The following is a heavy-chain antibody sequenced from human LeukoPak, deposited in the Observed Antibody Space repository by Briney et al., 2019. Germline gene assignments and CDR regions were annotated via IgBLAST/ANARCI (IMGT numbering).Heavy chain of an antibody. D-gene: IGHD2-2*01. V-gene: IGHV3-21*01. CDR3: ARDYTVPYYFDY. J-gene: IGHJ4*02. CDR2: ISSSSSYI. Sequence: PGGSLRLSCAASGFTFSSYSMNWVRQAPGKGLEWVSSISSSSSYIYYADSVKGRFTISRDNAKNSLYLQMNSLRAEDTSVYYCARDYTVPYYFDYWGQGTLVTVSS. CDR1: GFTFSSYS.